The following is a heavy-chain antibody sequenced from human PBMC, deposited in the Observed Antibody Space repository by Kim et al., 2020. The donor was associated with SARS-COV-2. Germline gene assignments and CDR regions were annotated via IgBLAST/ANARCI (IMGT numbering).Heavy chain of an antibody. CDR2: A. CDR3: ARGYGPRAFDI. D-gene: IGHD4-17*01. V-gene: IGHV1-69*01. J-gene: IGHJ3*02. Sequence: ANYAQKFQGRVTITADESTSTAYMELSSLRSEDTAVYYCARGYGPRAFDIWGQGTMVTVSS.